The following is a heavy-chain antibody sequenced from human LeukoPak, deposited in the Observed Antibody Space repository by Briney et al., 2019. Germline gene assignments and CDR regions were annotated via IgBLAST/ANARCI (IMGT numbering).Heavy chain of an antibody. Sequence: GGSLRLSCAASGFTFSSYGMHWVRQAPGKGLEWVSSISSSSSYIYYADSVKGRFTISRDNAKNSLYLQMNSLRAEDTAVYYCARDLSIAAAGRNWFDPWGQGTLVTVSS. J-gene: IGHJ5*02. V-gene: IGHV3-21*01. D-gene: IGHD6-13*01. CDR2: ISSSSSYI. CDR1: GFTFSSYG. CDR3: ARDLSIAAAGRNWFDP.